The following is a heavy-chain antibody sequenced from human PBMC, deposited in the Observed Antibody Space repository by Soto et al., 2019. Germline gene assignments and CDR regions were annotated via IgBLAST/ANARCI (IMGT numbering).Heavy chain of an antibody. CDR2: ISGSGGST. CDR1: GFTFSSYG. CDR3: ARHFPLNRKPATIFGVVIMQGHFDQ. Sequence: GGSLRLSCAASGFTFSSYGMHWVRQAPGKGLERVSSISGSGGSTYYADSVKGRFTISRDNSKNTLYLQMNSLRAEDTAIYYCARHFPLNRKPATIFGVVIMQGHFDQWGQGTLVTVSS. V-gene: IGHV3-23*01. J-gene: IGHJ4*02. D-gene: IGHD3-3*01.